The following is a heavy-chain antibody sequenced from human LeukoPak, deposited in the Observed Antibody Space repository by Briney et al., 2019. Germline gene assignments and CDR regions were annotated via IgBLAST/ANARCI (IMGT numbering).Heavy chain of an antibody. CDR1: GFTFSSYI. V-gene: IGHV3-48*02. CDR2: ISSSSSTI. Sequence: GGSLRLSCAASGFTFSSYIMNWVRQAPGKGLEWVSYISSSSSTIYYADSVKGRFTISRDNAKNSLYLQMNSLRDEDTAVYYCAKDRSTYYYDSSGYYPDAFDIWGQGTMVTVSS. J-gene: IGHJ3*02. CDR3: AKDRSTYYYDSSGYYPDAFDI. D-gene: IGHD3-22*01.